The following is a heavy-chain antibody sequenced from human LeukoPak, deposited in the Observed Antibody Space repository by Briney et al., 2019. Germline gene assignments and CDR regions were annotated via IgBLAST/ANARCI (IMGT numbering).Heavy chain of an antibody. V-gene: IGHV3-53*01. D-gene: IGHD2-2*01. CDR1: GFTFSSNY. CDR3: ARAAAVCSSTSCYGHY. Sequence: GGSLRLSCAASGFTFSSNYMSWVRQAPGKGLEWVSVIYSGGSTYYADSVKGRFTISRDNSKNTLYLQMNSLRAEDTAIYYCARAAAVCSSTSCYGHYWGQGTLVTVSS. J-gene: IGHJ4*02. CDR2: IYSGGST.